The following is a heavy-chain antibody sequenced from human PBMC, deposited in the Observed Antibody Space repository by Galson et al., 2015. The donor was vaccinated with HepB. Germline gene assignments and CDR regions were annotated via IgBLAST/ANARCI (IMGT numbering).Heavy chain of an antibody. D-gene: IGHD3-22*01. J-gene: IGHJ4*02. Sequence: SLRLSCAASGFTFSNYDMHWVRQAPGKGLEWVAVILYDGINKYYVDSVKGRFTISRDNSKNTLSLQMNSLRAEDTAVYYCARGRNYYDSSGLYYFDYWGQGTLVTVSS. CDR2: ILYDGINK. CDR1: GFTFSNYD. CDR3: ARGRNYYDSSGLYYFDY. V-gene: IGHV3-30-3*01.